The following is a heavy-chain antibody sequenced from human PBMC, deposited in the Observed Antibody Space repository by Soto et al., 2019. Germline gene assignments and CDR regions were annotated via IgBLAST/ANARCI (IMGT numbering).Heavy chain of an antibody. Sequence: PGGSLRLSCAASGFTFSSYETNWVRQAPGKGLEWVSCISSSGSTIYYADSVKGRFTISRDNAKNSLYLQMNSLRAEDTAVYYCARDRDYYDSSGYCDYWGQGTLVTVSS. D-gene: IGHD3-22*01. J-gene: IGHJ4*02. V-gene: IGHV3-48*03. CDR1: GFTFSSYE. CDR3: ARDRDYYDSSGYCDY. CDR2: ISSSGSTI.